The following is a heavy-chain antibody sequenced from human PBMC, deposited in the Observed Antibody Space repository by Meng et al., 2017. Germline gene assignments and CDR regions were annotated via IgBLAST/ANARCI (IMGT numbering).Heavy chain of an antibody. CDR3: ARAGIAVAGPDY. D-gene: IGHD6-19*01. Sequence: QVKMVQSGAEVKKPGASVNVSCKVSGHTFTSYGISWVQQAPGQGLEWMGWISTYYGNTNYAQKLQGRVTMTTDTATSKADMELRSLTSDDTAVYYCARAGIAVAGPDYWGQGTLVTVSS. CDR2: ISTYYGNT. CDR1: GHTFTSYG. J-gene: IGHJ4*02. V-gene: IGHV1-18*01.